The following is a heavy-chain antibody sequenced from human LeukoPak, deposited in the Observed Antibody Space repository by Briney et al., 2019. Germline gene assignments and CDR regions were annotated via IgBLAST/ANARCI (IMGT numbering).Heavy chain of an antibody. CDR3: ARDRDYYGSGSYYVGWFDP. J-gene: IGHJ5*02. D-gene: IGHD3-10*01. V-gene: IGHV4-59*01. Sequence: PSETLSLTCTVSGGSISSYYWSWIRQPPGKGLEWIGYIYYSGSTNYNPSLKRRVTISVDTSKNQFSLKLSSVTAADTAVYYCARDRDYYGSGSYYVGWFDPWGQGTLVTVSS. CDR1: GGSISSYY. CDR2: IYYSGST.